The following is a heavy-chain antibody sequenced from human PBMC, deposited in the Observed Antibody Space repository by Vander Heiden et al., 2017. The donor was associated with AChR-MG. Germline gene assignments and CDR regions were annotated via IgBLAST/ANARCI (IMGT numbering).Heavy chain of an antibody. Sequence: QVQLVESGGGVVQPGRSLRLSCAASGFTFSRYGLHWVRQAPGKGLEWVAVISYDGSNKYYADSVKGRFTISRDNSKNTLYLQMNSLRAEDTAVYYCAKGRAGYSYGYGVGYWGQGTLVTVSS. CDR3: AKGRAGYSYGYGVGY. J-gene: IGHJ4*02. CDR1: GFTFSRYG. V-gene: IGHV3-30*18. CDR2: ISYDGSNK. D-gene: IGHD5-18*01.